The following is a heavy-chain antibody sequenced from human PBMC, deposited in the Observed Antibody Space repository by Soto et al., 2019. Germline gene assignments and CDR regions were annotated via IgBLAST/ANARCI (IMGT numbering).Heavy chain of an antibody. D-gene: IGHD3-22*01. CDR1: GGSISSGGYY. V-gene: IGHV4-31*03. CDR2: IYYSGST. CDR3: ARRTNYYDSSGYYYAFDY. Sequence: SETLSLTCTVSGGSISSGGYYRSWIRQHPGKGLEWIGYIYYSGSTYYNPSLKSRVTISVDTSKNQFSLKLSSVTAADTAVYYCARRTNYYDSSGYYYAFDYWGQGTLVTVSS. J-gene: IGHJ4*02.